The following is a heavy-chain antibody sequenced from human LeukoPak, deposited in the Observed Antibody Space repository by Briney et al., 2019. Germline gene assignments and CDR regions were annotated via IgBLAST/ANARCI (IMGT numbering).Heavy chain of an antibody. CDR2: IQSSGST. D-gene: IGHD2-8*01. Sequence: SETLSLTCTVSGGSISSYYWSWVRQPAGKGLEWIGRIQSSGSTNHNPSLKSRVTMSVDTSKFQFSLKLSSVSAADTAVYYCGRGVSPLDYWGQGTLVSVSS. V-gene: IGHV4-4*07. J-gene: IGHJ4*02. CDR1: GGSISSYY. CDR3: GRGVSPLDY.